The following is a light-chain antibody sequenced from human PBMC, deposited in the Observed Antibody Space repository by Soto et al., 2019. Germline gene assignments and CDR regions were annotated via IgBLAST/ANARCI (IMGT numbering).Light chain of an antibody. CDR2: DVS. CDR1: SSDVGGYNY. V-gene: IGLV2-14*01. Sequence: QSALTQPASVSGSPGQSITISCTGTSSDVGGYNYVSWYQQHPGKAPKLMIYDVSNRPSGVSNRFSGSESGNTASLTISGLKAEDEADYYCSSYTSSILFGGGTKLTVL. J-gene: IGLJ2*01. CDR3: SSYTSSIL.